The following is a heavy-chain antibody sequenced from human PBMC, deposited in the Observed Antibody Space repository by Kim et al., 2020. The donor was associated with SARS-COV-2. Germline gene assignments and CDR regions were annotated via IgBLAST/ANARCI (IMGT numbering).Heavy chain of an antibody. CDR3: ARGSYDFWSGYFDAFYI. J-gene: IGHJ3*02. CDR1: GYTFTSYG. V-gene: IGHV1-18*01. Sequence: ASVKVSCKASGYTFTSYGISWVRQAPGQGLEWMGWISAYNGNTNYAQKLQGRVTMTTDTSTSTAYMELRSLRSDDTAVYYCARGSYDFWSGYFDAFYIWGQGTIVTVSS. CDR2: ISAYNGNT. D-gene: IGHD3-3*01.